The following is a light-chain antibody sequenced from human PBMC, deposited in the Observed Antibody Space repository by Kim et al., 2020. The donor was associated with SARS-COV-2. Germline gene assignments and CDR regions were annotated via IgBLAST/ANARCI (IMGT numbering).Light chain of an antibody. Sequence: RVTISCTGSTSNIGAGYDVHWYQQLPGAAPTLLIYTNINRPSGVPDRFFGSKSGTSASLAITGLQAADEADYYCQSYDSSLGGSVFGGGTQLTVL. CDR3: QSYDSSLGGSV. CDR2: TNI. J-gene: IGLJ2*01. CDR1: TSNIGAGYD. V-gene: IGLV1-40*01.